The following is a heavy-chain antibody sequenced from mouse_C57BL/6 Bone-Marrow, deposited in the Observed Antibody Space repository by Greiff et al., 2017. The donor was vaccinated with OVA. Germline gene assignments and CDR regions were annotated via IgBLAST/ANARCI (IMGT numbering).Heavy chain of an antibody. D-gene: IGHD1-1*01. CDR1: GYTFTDYY. Sequence: VQLQQSGPVLVKPGASVKMSCKASGYTFTDYYMNWVKQSHGKSLEWIGAINPYNGGTSYTQKFKGKATLTVDKSSSTAYMELNSLTSEDSAVYYCASPYGSSYGIAYWGQGTLVTVSA. CDR3: ASPYGSSYGIAY. V-gene: IGHV1-19*01. J-gene: IGHJ3*01. CDR2: INPYNGGT.